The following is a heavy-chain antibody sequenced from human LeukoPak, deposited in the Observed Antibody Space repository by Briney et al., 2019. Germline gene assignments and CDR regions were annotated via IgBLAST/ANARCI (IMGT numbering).Heavy chain of an antibody. CDR3: ARDLWVSVGVAVAGFDY. CDR2: ISSSSSYI. J-gene: IGHJ4*02. Sequence: GGSLRLSCAASGFTFSRYSMNWVRQAPGKGLEWVSSISSSSSYIYYADSVKGRFTISRDNAKNSLYLQMNSLRAEDTAVYYCARDLWVSVGVAVAGFDYWGQGTLVTVSS. CDR1: GFTFSRYS. D-gene: IGHD6-19*01. V-gene: IGHV3-21*01.